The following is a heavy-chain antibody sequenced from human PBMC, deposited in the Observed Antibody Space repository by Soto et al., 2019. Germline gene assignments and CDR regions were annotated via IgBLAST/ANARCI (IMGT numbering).Heavy chain of an antibody. CDR2: VYYSGAS. Sequence: QVQLQESGPGLVKPSETLSLTCTVAGGSLTDHYWNWFRQSPGRGLQWIGYVYYSGASSYNPSVKSRVTITVDTAKNQLYLQLRTLTAADTAVYFCARENDWNNSTFDVWGQGTMVSVSS. CDR1: GGSLTDHY. V-gene: IGHV4-59*11. D-gene: IGHD1-1*01. J-gene: IGHJ3*01. CDR3: ARENDWNNSTFDV.